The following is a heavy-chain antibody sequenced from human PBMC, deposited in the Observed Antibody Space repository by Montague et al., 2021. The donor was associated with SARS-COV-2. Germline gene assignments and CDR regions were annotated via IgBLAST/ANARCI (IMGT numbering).Heavy chain of an antibody. V-gene: IGHV4-39*01. CDR3: ARHRRYDVVTYYPDF. J-gene: IGHJ4*02. CDR1: GGSFDSDNFF. CDR2: ISNGGRT. D-gene: IGHD3-9*01. Sequence: SETLSLTCSVSGGSFDSDNFFWGWIRQPPGKRLEWIGVISNGGRTFDNPSLKSRVTISVHTSRNQLSLNVKSVTAADTAVYCCARHRRYDVVTYYPDFWGRGILVTVSS.